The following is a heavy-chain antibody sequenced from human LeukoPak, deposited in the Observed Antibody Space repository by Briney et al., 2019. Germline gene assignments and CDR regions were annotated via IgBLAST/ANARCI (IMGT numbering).Heavy chain of an antibody. D-gene: IGHD2-2*01. CDR1: GGSISSGSYY. CDR2: IYTSGST. V-gene: IGHV4-61*02. Sequence: SRTLSLTCTVSGGSISSGSYYWSWIRQPAGKGLEWIGRIYTSGSTNYNPSLKSRVTISVDMSKNQFSLKLRSVTAADTAVYYCARVGCSSTSCYDYYYYYMDVWGKGTTVTVSS. J-gene: IGHJ6*03. CDR3: ARVGCSSTSCYDYYYYYMDV.